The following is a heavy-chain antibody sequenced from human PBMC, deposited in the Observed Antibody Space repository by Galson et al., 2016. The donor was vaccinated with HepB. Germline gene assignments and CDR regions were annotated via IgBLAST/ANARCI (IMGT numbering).Heavy chain of an antibody. CDR1: GFTFSSYG. Sequence: SLRLSCAASGFTFSSYGMHWVRQAPGKGLEYVSAISSNGGNIYYANSVKGRFTIYRDNSKNTLYLQMGSLRAEDMAVYYCARDRSSGSYGFGWFDPWGQGIPVTVSS. D-gene: IGHD6-19*01. CDR2: ISSNGGNI. V-gene: IGHV3-64*01. CDR3: ARDRSSGSYGFGWFDP. J-gene: IGHJ5*02.